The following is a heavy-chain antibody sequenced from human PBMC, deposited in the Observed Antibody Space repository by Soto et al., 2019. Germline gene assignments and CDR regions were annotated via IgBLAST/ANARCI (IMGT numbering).Heavy chain of an antibody. Sequence: LRLSCAASGFTFSNYGMHWVRQAPGKGLEWVAVIWYDGSTKYYVDSVKGRFTISRDNSKNTLYLQMDSLGAEDTAVYYCARAVYCSGGTCYPGAFDLWGQGTLVTVSS. CDR2: IWYDGSTK. CDR3: ARAVYCSGGTCYPGAFDL. CDR1: GFTFSNYG. V-gene: IGHV3-33*01. D-gene: IGHD2-15*01. J-gene: IGHJ3*01.